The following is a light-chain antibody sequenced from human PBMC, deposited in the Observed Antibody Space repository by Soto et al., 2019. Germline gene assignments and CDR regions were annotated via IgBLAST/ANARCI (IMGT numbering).Light chain of an antibody. Sequence: IGLTQSPATASVSAGDRVTLSCWASQNIYSNLGWYQQRPGQAPRLIIYRASARPTGIPARFSGSGSGTEFTLTISSMQSEDFATYDCQQYHNLWSFGRGTKVDIK. CDR3: QQYHNLWS. CDR2: RAS. CDR1: QNIYSN. J-gene: IGKJ1*01. V-gene: IGKV3-15*01.